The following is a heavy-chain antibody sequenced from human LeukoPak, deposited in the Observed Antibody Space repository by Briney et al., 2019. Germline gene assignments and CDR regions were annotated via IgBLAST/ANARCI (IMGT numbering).Heavy chain of an antibody. Sequence: TGGSLRLSCAASGFTFSSYAMHWVRQAPGKGLEYVSAISSNGGSTYYANSVKGRFTISRDNSKNTLYLQMNSLRAEDTAVYYCARFALKTPPTDWGQGTLVTVSS. CDR2: ISSNGGST. CDR1: GFTFSSYA. V-gene: IGHV3-64*01. CDR3: ARFALKTPPTD. J-gene: IGHJ4*02.